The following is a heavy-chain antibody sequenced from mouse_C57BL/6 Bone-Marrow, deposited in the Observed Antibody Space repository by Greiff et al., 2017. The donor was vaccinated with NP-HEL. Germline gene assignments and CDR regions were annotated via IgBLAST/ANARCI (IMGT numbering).Heavy chain of an antibody. CDR3: ASSSN. J-gene: IGHJ2*01. D-gene: IGHD1-1*01. V-gene: IGHV1-26*01. CDR2: INPNNGGT. CDR1: GYTFTDYY. Sequence: EVQLQQSGPELVKPGASVKISCKASGYTFTDYYMNWVKQSHGKSLEWIGDINPNNGGTSYNQKFKGKATLTVDTSSSTAYMELRSLTSEGSGVYYCASSSNWGQGTTLTVSS.